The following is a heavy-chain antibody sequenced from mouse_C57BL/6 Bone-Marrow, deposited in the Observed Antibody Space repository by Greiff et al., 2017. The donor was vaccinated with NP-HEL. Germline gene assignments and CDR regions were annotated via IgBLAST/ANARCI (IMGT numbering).Heavy chain of an antibody. CDR3: ARKGETPFDY. Sequence: EVQGVESGGGLVKPGGSLKLSCAASGFTFSSYTMSWVRQTPEKRLEWVATISGGGGNTYYPDSVKGRFTIARDNAKNTLYLQMSSLRSEDTALYYCARKGETPFDYWGQGTTLTVS. V-gene: IGHV5-9*01. CDR1: GFTFSSYT. J-gene: IGHJ2*01. CDR2: ISGGGGNT.